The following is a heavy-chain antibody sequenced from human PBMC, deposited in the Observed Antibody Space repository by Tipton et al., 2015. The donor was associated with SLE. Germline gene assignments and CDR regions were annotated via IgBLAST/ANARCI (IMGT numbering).Heavy chain of an antibody. V-gene: IGHV3-23*01. J-gene: IGHJ4*02. Sequence: SLRLSCEASGFTFISYAMSWVRQAPGKGLELVSSISESGDSTPYTDSVKGRFTISRDNSKNTVSLQVNSLRAEDTAVYYCASHSSSYYSSLDYWGLGILVTVSS. CDR2: ISESGDST. CDR3: ASHSSSYYSSLDY. CDR1: GFTFISYA. D-gene: IGHD3-22*01.